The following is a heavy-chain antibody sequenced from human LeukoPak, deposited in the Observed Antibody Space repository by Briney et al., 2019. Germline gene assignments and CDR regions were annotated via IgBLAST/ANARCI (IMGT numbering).Heavy chain of an antibody. CDR1: GFTFSSYE. CDR2: ISSSGSTI. D-gene: IGHD3/OR15-3a*01. CDR3: ASLGWTSEEV. V-gene: IGHV3-48*03. J-gene: IGHJ6*04. Sequence: SGGSLRLSCAASGFTFSSYEMNWVRQAPGKGLEWVSYISSSGSTIYYADSVKGRFTISRDNAKNSLYLQMNSLRAEDTAVYCCASLGWTSEEVRGKGTTVTVSS.